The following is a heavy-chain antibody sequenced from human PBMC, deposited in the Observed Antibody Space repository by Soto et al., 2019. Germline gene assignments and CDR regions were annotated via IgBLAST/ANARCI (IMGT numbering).Heavy chain of an antibody. D-gene: IGHD2-2*01. CDR2: IWYDGSNK. V-gene: IGHV3-33*01. Sequence: LXLSGAESGVTFSSYGMHWGLQAPGKGLEWVAVIWYDGSNKYYADSVKGRFTISRDNSKNTLYLQMNSLRAEDTAVYYCAREDLVVVKAATGRYYYGMDVWGQGTTVTVSS. J-gene: IGHJ6*02. CDR1: GVTFSSYG. CDR3: AREDLVVVKAATGRYYYGMDV.